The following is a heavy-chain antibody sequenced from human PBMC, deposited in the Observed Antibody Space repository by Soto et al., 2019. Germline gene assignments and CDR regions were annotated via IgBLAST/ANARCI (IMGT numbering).Heavy chain of an antibody. Sequence: ASVKVSCKASGGTFSSYAISWVRQAPGQGLEWMGGIIPIFGTANYAQKFQGRVTITADESTSTAYMELSSLRSEDTAVYYCARDQDDILTGYREAYYYYGKDVWGQGTTVTVSS. J-gene: IGHJ6*02. D-gene: IGHD3-9*01. CDR3: ARDQDDILTGYREAYYYYGKDV. V-gene: IGHV1-69*13. CDR2: IIPIFGTA. CDR1: GGTFSSYA.